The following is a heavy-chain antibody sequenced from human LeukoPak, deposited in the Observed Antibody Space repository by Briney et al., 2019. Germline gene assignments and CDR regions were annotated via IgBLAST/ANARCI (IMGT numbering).Heavy chain of an antibody. J-gene: IGHJ4*02. CDR3: ARDEDLYSISWYLFDY. D-gene: IGHD6-13*01. CDR2: ITSSGTYR. V-gene: IGHV3-23*01. CDR1: GFTFSSYA. Sequence: PGGSLRLSCAASGFTFSSYAMSWVRQAPGKGLEWVSGITSSGTYRYYAGSVKGRFTISRDNSKDTLYLEMNSLRAEDTAIYYCARDEDLYSISWYLFDYWGQGTLVAVS.